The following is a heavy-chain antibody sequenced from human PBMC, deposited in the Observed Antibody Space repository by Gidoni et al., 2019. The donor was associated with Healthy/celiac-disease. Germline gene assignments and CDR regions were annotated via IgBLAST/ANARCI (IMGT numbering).Heavy chain of an antibody. V-gene: IGHV3-49*03. D-gene: IGHD2-21*02. CDR1: GFTFGAYA. CDR2: IRSKADGGTT. Sequence: EVQLVESGGGLVQPGRSLRLSCTASGFTFGAYAMSWFRQAPGKGLGWVGFIRSKADGGTTENAASVKGRFTISRDDSKSIDYLQMNSLKTEDTAVYYCTRPDSRGGNSQYIDYWGQGTLVTVSS. CDR3: TRPDSRGGNSQYIDY. J-gene: IGHJ4*02.